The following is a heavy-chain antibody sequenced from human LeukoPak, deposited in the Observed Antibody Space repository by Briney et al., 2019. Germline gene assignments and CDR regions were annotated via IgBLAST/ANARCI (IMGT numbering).Heavy chain of an antibody. J-gene: IGHJ4*02. D-gene: IGHD5-24*01. CDR1: GFTFSSYS. CDR2: ISSSSSYI. Sequence: PGGSLRLSCAASGFTFSSYSMNWVRQAPGKGLEWVSSISSSSSYIYYADSVKGRFTISRDNAKNSLYLQMNSLRAEDTAVYYCARDTGHGRDGYNWDYWDQGTLVTVSS. CDR3: ARDTGHGRDGYNWDY. V-gene: IGHV3-21*01.